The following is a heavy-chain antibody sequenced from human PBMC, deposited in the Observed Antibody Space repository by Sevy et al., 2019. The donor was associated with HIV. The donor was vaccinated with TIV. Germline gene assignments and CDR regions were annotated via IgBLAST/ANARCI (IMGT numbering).Heavy chain of an antibody. Sequence: GGSLTLSCAASGFTFSSYSMNWVRQAPGKGLEWVSYISSSSSTIYYADSVKGRFTISRDNAKNSLYLQMNSLRAEDTAVYYCAREGVVPAAMGSWFDPWGQGTLVTVSS. D-gene: IGHD2-2*01. CDR1: GFTFSSYS. CDR3: AREGVVPAAMGSWFDP. V-gene: IGHV3-48*01. J-gene: IGHJ5*02. CDR2: ISSSSSTI.